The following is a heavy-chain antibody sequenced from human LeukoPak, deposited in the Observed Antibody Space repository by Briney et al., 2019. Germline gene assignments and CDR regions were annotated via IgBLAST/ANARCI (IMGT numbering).Heavy chain of an antibody. CDR3: ARGPVRDDGLTGDSYYYGFDV. D-gene: IGHD3-9*01. CDR2: IHHSAGT. Sequence: PSETPSLTCAVYGGSFTDYYWSWIRQAPGKGLEWIGRIHHSAGTSYNPSLKSRVTISADTSKKQLSLKLTSVTAADTAVFYCARGPVRDDGLTGDSYYYGFDVWGQGTTVTVSS. V-gene: IGHV4-34*01. CDR1: GGSFTDYY. J-gene: IGHJ6*02.